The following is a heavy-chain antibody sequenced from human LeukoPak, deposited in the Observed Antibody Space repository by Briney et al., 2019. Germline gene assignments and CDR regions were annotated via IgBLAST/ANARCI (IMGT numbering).Heavy chain of an antibody. D-gene: IGHD2-21*02. J-gene: IGHJ5*02. Sequence: SVKVSCKASGGTFSSYAISGVRQAPGQGLEWMGGIIPIFGTANYAQKFQGRVTITTDESTNPAYRELSTLRSEDTPVYNCASVGAYCGGDCFNWFDPWGQGTLVTVSS. CDR3: ASVGAYCGGDCFNWFDP. CDR1: GGTFSSYA. CDR2: IIPIFGTA. V-gene: IGHV1-69*05.